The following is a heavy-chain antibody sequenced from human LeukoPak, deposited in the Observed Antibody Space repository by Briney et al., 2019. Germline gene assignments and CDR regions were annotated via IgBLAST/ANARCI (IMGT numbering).Heavy chain of an antibody. V-gene: IGHV4-39*01. CDR1: GGSISSSSYY. CDR3: ARRITMIVVVTPEYYFDY. CDR2: IYYSGST. J-gene: IGHJ4*02. Sequence: PSETLSLTCTVSGGSISSSSYYWGWIRQPPGKWLEWIGSIYYSGSTYYNPSLKSRVTISVDTSKNQFSLKLSSVTAADTAVYYCARRITMIVVVTPEYYFDYWGQGTLVTVSS. D-gene: IGHD3-22*01.